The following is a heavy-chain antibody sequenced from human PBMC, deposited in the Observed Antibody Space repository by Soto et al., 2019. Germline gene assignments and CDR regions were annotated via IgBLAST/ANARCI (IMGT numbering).Heavy chain of an antibody. J-gene: IGHJ4*01. CDR2: IYPDGST. V-gene: IGHV4-4*02. D-gene: IGHD6-13*01. CDR1: GVSINNNNW. Sequence: SETLSLTCDVSGVSINNNNWWNWVRQSPGKGLEWIGEIYPDGSTHYTPSLRSRVTMSVDKSKNQFLLRLTSVTAAYTAVYYCASGYRSRWYYFDYGGHGILVTVSS. CDR3: ASGYRSRWYYFDY.